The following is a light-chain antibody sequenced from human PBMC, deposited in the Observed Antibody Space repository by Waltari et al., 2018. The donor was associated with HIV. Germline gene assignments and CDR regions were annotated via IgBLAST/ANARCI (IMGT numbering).Light chain of an antibody. CDR2: DGN. CDR3: SSYGGVASYLI. J-gene: IGLJ2*01. CDR1: TSDIGAYDF. Sequence: HSALPQPRPVSGSPGQSVTISCPGTTSDIGAYDFVSWFQKFPGRAPKLLIFDGNKRPSGVPDRFSGFKSGDTASLTISGLQPDDESDYFCSSYGGVASYLIFGGGTTLTVL. V-gene: IGLV2-11*01.